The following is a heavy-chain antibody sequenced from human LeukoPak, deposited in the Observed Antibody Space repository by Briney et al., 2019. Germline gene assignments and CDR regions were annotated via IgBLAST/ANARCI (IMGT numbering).Heavy chain of an antibody. CDR2: INPNSGGT. J-gene: IGHJ4*02. CDR1: GYTFTGYY. V-gene: IGHV1-2*02. D-gene: IGHD1/OR15-1a*01. Sequence: GASVKVSCKASGYTFTGYYMHWVRQAPGQGLEWMGWINPNSGGTNYAQKFQGRVTMTRDTSISTAYMELSRLRSDDTAVYYCARVLGMITGTDFDYWGQGTLVTVSS. CDR3: ARVLGMITGTDFDY.